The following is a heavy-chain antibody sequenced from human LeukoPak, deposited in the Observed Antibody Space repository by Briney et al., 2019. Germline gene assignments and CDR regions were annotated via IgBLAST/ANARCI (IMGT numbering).Heavy chain of an antibody. CDR3: AREAVYYGSGSYSLDY. D-gene: IGHD3-10*01. CDR2: IRYDGSNK. J-gene: IGHJ4*02. V-gene: IGHV3-30*02. Sequence: GGSLRLSCAASGFTFSSYGMHWVRQAPGKGLEWVAFIRYDGSNKYYADSVKGRFTISRDNSKNTLYLQMNSLRAEDTAVYYCAREAVYYGSGSYSLDYWGQGTLVTVSS. CDR1: GFTFSSYG.